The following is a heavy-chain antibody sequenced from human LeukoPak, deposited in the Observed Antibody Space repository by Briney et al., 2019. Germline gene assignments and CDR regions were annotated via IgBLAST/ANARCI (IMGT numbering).Heavy chain of an antibody. Sequence: GGPLRLSCAASGFTFSSYSMNWVRQAPGEGLEWVSYISSSSSTIYYADSVKGRFTISRDNAKNSLYLQMNSLRDEDTAVYYCARGPSGWYTYWGQGTLVTVSS. CDR1: GFTFSSYS. CDR2: ISSSSSTI. D-gene: IGHD6-19*01. V-gene: IGHV3-48*02. J-gene: IGHJ4*02. CDR3: ARGPSGWYTY.